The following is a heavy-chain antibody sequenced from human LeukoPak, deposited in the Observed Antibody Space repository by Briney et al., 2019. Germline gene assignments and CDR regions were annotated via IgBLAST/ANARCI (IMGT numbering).Heavy chain of an antibody. V-gene: IGHV5-51*01. CDR1: GYTFTTSW. J-gene: IGHJ4*02. D-gene: IGHD5-24*01. CDR3: AILNHPDGRVY. Sequence: HGESLRISCQGFGYTFTTSWIGWVRPLPGEGLEWMAIIYAGNSDTKYSPSFQGQVSISTDRSISTAYLQWSSLQASDTAIYYCAILNHPDGRVYWGQGTLVTVSS. CDR2: IYAGNSDT.